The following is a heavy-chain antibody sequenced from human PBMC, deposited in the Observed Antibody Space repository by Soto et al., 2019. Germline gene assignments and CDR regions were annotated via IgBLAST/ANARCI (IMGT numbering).Heavy chain of an antibody. CDR2: IYNGEST. CDR3: AQTTGWAGLAY. V-gene: IGHV4-59*01. D-gene: IGHD6-19*01. Sequence: QVQLQESGPGLVKPSETMSLTCSASGASISRFYWNWIRQPPGKGLEWIGHIYNGESTNYNPSLTSPVTISVDTSKNQFSLKLTSVTAADPDVYYCAQTTGWAGLAYWSQGTLVTVSS. J-gene: IGHJ4*02. CDR1: GASISRFY.